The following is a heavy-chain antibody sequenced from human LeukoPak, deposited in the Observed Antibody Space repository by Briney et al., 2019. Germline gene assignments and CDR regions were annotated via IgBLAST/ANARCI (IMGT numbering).Heavy chain of an antibody. Sequence: GGSLRLSCAASGFTFSSYAMSWVRQAPGKGLEWVSAISGSGGSTYYADSVKGRFTISRDNAKNSLYLQMNSLRAEDTAVYYCARFSRYFDYWGQGTLVTVSS. CDR3: ARFSRYFDY. CDR1: GFTFSSYA. CDR2: ISGSGGST. V-gene: IGHV3-23*01. J-gene: IGHJ4*02.